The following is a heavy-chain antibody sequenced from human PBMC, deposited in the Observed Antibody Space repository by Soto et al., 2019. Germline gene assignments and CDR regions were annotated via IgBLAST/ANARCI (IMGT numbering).Heavy chain of an antibody. V-gene: IGHV3-30*18. J-gene: IGHJ4*02. D-gene: IGHD6-19*01. CDR2: ISYDGSNK. Sequence: PGGSLRLSCAASGFTFSSDGMHWVRQAPGKGLEWVAVISYDGSNKYYADSVKGRFTISRDNSKNTLYLQMNSLRAEDTAVYYCAKDRTQYSSGSFDYWGQGTLVTVSS. CDR1: GFTFSSDG. CDR3: AKDRTQYSSGSFDY.